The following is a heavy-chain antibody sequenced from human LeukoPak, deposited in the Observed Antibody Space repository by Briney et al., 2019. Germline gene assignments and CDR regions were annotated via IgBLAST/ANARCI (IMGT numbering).Heavy chain of an antibody. CDR1: GYTFTRYD. Sequence: ASVKVSCKAPGYTFTRYDINWVRQATGQGLEWMGWMNPNSGNTGYAQKFQGRVTMTRNTSISTAYMELSSLRSEDTAVYYCAGTYYDILTGTGGPSNYYYGMDVWGQGTTVTVSS. J-gene: IGHJ6*02. CDR2: MNPNSGNT. V-gene: IGHV1-8*01. CDR3: AGTYYDILTGTGGPSNYYYGMDV. D-gene: IGHD3-9*01.